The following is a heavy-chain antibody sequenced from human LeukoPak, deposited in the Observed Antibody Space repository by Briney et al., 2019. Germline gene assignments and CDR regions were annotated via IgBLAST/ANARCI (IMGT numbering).Heavy chain of an antibody. V-gene: IGHV1-18*01. D-gene: IGHD4/OR15-4a*01. CDR3: ARAWNGCSDS. CDR2: ISTYNGNT. J-gene: IGHJ4*02. CDR1: GYTFTNYG. Sequence: ASVKVSCKASGYTFTNYGISWVRQAPGQGLECMGWISTYNGNTNYTQNLQGRVTMTTDTSTSTAYMELRSLRSDDTAMYYCARAWNGCSDSWGQGTLVTVSP.